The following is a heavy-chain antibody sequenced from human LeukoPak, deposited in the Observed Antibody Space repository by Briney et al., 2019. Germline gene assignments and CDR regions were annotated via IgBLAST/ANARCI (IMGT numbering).Heavy chain of an antibody. Sequence: PSETLSLTCTVSGYSISSGYYWGWIRQPPGKGLECIGSIYHSGNTYYNPSLKSRVTISVDTSKNQFSLKLSSVTAADTAVYYCARGDYGDYYWFDPWGQGTLVTVSS. J-gene: IGHJ5*02. CDR2: IYHSGNT. V-gene: IGHV4-38-2*02. CDR1: GYSISSGYY. CDR3: ARGDYGDYYWFDP. D-gene: IGHD4-17*01.